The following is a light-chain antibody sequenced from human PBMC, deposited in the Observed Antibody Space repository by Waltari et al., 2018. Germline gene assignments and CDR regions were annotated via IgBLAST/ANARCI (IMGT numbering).Light chain of an antibody. J-gene: IGKJ1*01. CDR1: QSVSTY. CDR3: QHYVESPAT. CDR2: HAS. Sequence: WGASQSVSTYLAWSQQKPGQAPRLLIYHASTRATGIPDRFSGSGSGTDFSLTISRLEPEDFAMYYCQHYVESPATFGQGTKVEIK. V-gene: IGKV3D-20*01.